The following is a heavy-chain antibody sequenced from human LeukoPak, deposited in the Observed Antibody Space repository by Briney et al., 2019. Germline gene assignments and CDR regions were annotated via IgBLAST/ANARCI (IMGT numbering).Heavy chain of an antibody. Sequence: PGGSLRLSCGASGFTFSSYEMNWVRQAPGKGLERVSYISSSGSTIYYADSVKGRFTISRDNAKNSLYLQMNSLRAEDTAVYYCARANYNWNTLDYWGQGTLVTVSS. CDR1: GFTFSSYE. CDR2: ISSSGSTI. CDR3: ARANYNWNTLDY. J-gene: IGHJ4*02. D-gene: IGHD1/OR15-1a*01. V-gene: IGHV3-48*03.